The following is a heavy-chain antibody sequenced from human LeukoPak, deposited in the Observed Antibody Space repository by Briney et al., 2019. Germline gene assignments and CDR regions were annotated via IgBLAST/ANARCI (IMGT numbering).Heavy chain of an antibody. CDR3: ARDSGLAVAGTRAFDI. CDR2: INHSGST. D-gene: IGHD6-19*01. CDR1: GGSFSGYY. V-gene: IGHV4-34*01. J-gene: IGHJ3*02. Sequence: SETLSLTCAVYGGSFSGYYWSWIRQPPGKGLEWIGEINHSGSTNYKLSLKSRVTISVDTSKNQFSLKLSSVTAADTAVYYCARDSGLAVAGTRAFDIWGQGTMVTVSS.